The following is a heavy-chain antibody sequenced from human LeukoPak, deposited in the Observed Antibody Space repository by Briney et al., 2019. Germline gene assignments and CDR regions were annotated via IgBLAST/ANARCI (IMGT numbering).Heavy chain of an antibody. CDR1: GGSISSSNYY. Sequence: SETLSLSCTVSGGSISSSNYYWGWIRQPPGKGLEWIGSVYYSGSTDYNPSLKSRVTISVDTSKNQFSLKLNSVTAADTAVYYCARRGYSYPDYWGQGTLVTVSS. V-gene: IGHV4-39*01. CDR2: VYYSGST. CDR3: ARRGYSYPDY. J-gene: IGHJ4*02. D-gene: IGHD5-18*01.